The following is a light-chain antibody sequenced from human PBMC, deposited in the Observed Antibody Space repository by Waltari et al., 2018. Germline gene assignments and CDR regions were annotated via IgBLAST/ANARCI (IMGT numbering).Light chain of an antibody. J-gene: IGLJ1*01. CDR3: AAWDDSLGGHFV. CDR1: LSNISANF. Sequence: QSVLTQPPSASGTPGQSVTISCSGRLSNISANFVYWYQQVPGTAPKILIYRNDQRPSGVPDRFSASKSGSSASLAISGLRSEDEADYFCAAWDDSLGGHFVFGTGTKVIV. V-gene: IGLV1-47*01. CDR2: RND.